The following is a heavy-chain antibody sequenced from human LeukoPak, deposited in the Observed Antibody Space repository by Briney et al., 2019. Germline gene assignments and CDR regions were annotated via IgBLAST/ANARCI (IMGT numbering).Heavy chain of an antibody. CDR3: ARVEVIGSTRYFDY. CDR1: GGAISSGGNY. V-gene: IGHV4-31*03. D-gene: IGHD3-16*02. Sequence: SETLSLTCTVSGGAISSGGNYWSWLRQLPGKGLEWVGYIYYVGNTNYNPSLKSRLSMSVHTSKNQFSLSLTSVTAADPAVYYCARVEVIGSTRYFDYWGQGAMVSVSS. CDR2: IYYVGNT. J-gene: IGHJ4*02.